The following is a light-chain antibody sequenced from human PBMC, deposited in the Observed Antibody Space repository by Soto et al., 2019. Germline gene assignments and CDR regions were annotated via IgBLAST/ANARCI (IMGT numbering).Light chain of an antibody. V-gene: IGKV1-39*01. Sequence: DIQMTQAPSSLSASVGDRVTITCRASQSIRNYLNWYQQKPGKATKLLIYAASSLQSGVPSRFSGSGSGTAFTLTFSSLQPEDFATYYCQQSYSAPYTFGQGTKLEIK. CDR1: QSIRNY. CDR3: QQSYSAPYT. CDR2: AAS. J-gene: IGKJ2*01.